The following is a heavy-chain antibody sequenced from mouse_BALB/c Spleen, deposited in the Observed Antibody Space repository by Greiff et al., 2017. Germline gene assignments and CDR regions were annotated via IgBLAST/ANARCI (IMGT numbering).Heavy chain of an antibody. J-gene: IGHJ3*01. V-gene: IGHV1-54*01. D-gene: IGHD4-1*01. Sequence: QVQLKQSGAELVRPGTSVKVSCKASGYAFTNYLIEWVKQRPGQGLEWIGVINPGSGGTNYNEKFKGKATLTADKSSSTAYMQLSSLTSDDSAVYFCARGNWGFAYWGQGTLVTVSA. CDR1: GYAFTNYL. CDR3: ARGNWGFAY. CDR2: INPGSGGT.